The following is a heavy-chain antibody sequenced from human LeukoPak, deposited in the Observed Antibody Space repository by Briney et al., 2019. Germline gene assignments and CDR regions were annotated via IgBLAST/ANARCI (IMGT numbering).Heavy chain of an antibody. CDR3: ARDPGGIVVVEGAFDI. CDR2: IYHSGST. CDR1: GGSISSYY. D-gene: IGHD2-2*01. Sequence: SETLSLTCTVSGGSISSYYWSWIRQPPGKGLEWIGYIYHSGSTYYNPSLKSRVTISVDRSKNQFSLKLSSVTAADTAVYYCARDPGGIVVVEGAFDIWGQGTMVTVSS. J-gene: IGHJ3*02. V-gene: IGHV4-59*12.